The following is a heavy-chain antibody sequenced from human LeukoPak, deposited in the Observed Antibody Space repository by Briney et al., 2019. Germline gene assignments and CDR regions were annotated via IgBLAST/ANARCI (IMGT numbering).Heavy chain of an antibody. J-gene: IGHJ4*02. V-gene: IGHV1-18*01. CDR1: GYTLTSYG. CDR3: ARGAYGDN. Sequence: GASVKVSCEASGYTLTSYGINWMRQAPGQGLEWMGWISTQSGNTNYAQKVQGRLTLTTDRSTNTAYMELRSLRSDDTAVYYCARGAYGDNWGQGNMVTVSS. D-gene: IGHD4-17*01. CDR2: ISTQSGNT.